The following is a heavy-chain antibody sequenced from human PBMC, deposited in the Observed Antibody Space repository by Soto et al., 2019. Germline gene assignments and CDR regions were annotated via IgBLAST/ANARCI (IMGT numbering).Heavy chain of an antibody. CDR1: GGSISSYY. CDR3: ARVAGYCSGGSGYSDDWFDP. V-gene: IGHV4-59*01. D-gene: IGHD2-15*01. J-gene: IGHJ5*02. CDR2: IYYSGST. Sequence: SETLSLTCTVSGGSISSYYWSWIRQPPGKGLEWIGYIYYSGSTNYNPSLKSRVTISVDTSKNQFSLKLSSVTAADTAVYYCARVAGYCSGGSGYSDDWFDPWGQGTLVTVSS.